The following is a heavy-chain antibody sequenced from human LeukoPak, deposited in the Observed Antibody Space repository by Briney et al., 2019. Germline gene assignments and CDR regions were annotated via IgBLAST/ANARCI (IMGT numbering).Heavy chain of an antibody. CDR3: NRESIMIAFGGNVPYGFDI. D-gene: IGHD3-16*01. V-gene: IGHV4-30-4*01. CDR1: GGSTSGGDYY. J-gene: IGHJ3*02. Sequence: PSETPSLTCTLSGGSTSGGDYYWSWVRQPPGKGLEWIGYIYYSGSTYYNPSLKSRLTISVDTSKNQFSLKPNSVTAADTAVYYCNRESIMIAFGGNVPYGFDIWGQGTMVTVSS. CDR2: IYYSGST.